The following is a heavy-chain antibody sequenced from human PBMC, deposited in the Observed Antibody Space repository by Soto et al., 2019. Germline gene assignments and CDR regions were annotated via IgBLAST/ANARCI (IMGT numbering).Heavy chain of an antibody. CDR2: IDNGGSGT. CDR3: TTTFEH. CDR1: GITLSHFW. V-gene: IGHV3-74*01. J-gene: IGHJ4*02. Sequence: EVQLVESGGGSVQPGGSLRLSCPASGITLSHFWMHWVRQAPGKGLVWVARIDNGGSGTSYADFAKGRFTISKDDAKNTLHLQMNSLRAEDTSLYYCTTTFEHWGRGTLVTVSS.